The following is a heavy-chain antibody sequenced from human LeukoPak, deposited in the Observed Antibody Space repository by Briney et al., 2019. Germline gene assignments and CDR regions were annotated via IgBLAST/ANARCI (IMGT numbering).Heavy chain of an antibody. D-gene: IGHD2-8*01. CDR1: GYTFTGYY. CDR2: INPNSGGT. V-gene: IGHV1-2*06. J-gene: IGHJ3*02. Sequence: ASVKVSCKASGYTFTGYYMHWVRQAPGQGLEWMGRINPNSGGTNYAQKFQGRVTMTRDTSISTACMELSRLRSDDTAVYYCARDDRLKLYCTNGVCYNAFDIWGQGTMVTVSS. CDR3: ARDDRLKLYCTNGVCYNAFDI.